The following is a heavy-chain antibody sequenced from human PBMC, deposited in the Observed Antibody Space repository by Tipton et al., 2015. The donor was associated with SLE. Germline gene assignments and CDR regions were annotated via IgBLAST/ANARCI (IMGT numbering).Heavy chain of an antibody. CDR1: GGSFSGYY. CDR2: INHSGST. D-gene: IGHD6-13*01. J-gene: IGHJ2*01. Sequence: TLSLTCAVYGGSFSGYYWSWIRQPPGKGLEWIGEINHSGSTNYNPSLKSRVTISVDTSKNQFSLKLSSVTAADTAVYYCARTLIWGSSWYGWYFDLWGRGTLVTVSS. V-gene: IGHV4-34*01. CDR3: ARTLIWGSSWYGWYFDL.